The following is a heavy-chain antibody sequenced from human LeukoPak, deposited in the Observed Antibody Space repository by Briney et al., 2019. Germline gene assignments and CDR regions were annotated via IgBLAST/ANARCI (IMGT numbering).Heavy chain of an antibody. Sequence: GGSLRLSCEASGFTFDDYTMHWVRQAPGKGLEWVSLISWHGDNTYYADSVKGRFTISRDSSKNSLYLQMNSLRTEDTALYYCVKGGRDYYNSRSYYDPQDYFDDWGQRTLVTVSS. J-gene: IGHJ4*02. D-gene: IGHD3-22*01. CDR1: GFTFDDYT. CDR3: VKGGRDYYNSRSYYDPQDYFDD. V-gene: IGHV3-43*01. CDR2: ISWHGDNT.